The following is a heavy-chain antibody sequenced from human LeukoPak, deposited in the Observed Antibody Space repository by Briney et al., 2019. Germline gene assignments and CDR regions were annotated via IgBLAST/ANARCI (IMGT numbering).Heavy chain of an antibody. CDR2: INHSGST. D-gene: IGHD3-22*01. J-gene: IGHJ4*02. CDR1: GGSFSGYY. CDR3: ARGSGLVVVIHYFDY. Sequence: SETLSLTCAVYGGSFSGYYWSWIRQPPGKGLEWIGEINHSGSTNYNPSLKSRVTISVDTSKNQFSLKLSSVTAADTAVYYCARGSGLVVVIHYFDYWGRGTLVTVSS. V-gene: IGHV4-34*01.